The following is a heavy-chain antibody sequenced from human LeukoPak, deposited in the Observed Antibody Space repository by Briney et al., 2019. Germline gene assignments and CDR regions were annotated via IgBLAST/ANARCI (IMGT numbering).Heavy chain of an antibody. V-gene: IGHV3-74*01. J-gene: IGHJ3*02. CDR3: AARFRDGLDI. CDR2: ISGDGGST. Sequence: GSLRLSCAASGFPFSGSWVHWVRQAPGKGLVWVSRISGDGGSTEYADSVKGRFAISRDNAKNTLYLQMNSLRAEDTAVYYCAARFRDGLDIWGQGTMVTVSS. CDR1: GFPFSGSW.